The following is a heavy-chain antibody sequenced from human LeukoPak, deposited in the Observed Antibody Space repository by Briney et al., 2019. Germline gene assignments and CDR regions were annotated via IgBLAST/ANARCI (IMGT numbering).Heavy chain of an antibody. D-gene: IGHD1-14*01. J-gene: IGHJ2*01. Sequence: SVKVSCKASGGTFSSYAISWVRQAPGQGRKWMGRIIPILGIANYAQKFQGRVTTTADKSTSTAYMELSSLRSEDTAVYYCARSQIPLGTWYFDLWGRGTLVTVSS. CDR3: ARSQIPLGTWYFDL. CDR2: IIPILGIA. CDR1: GGTFSSYA. V-gene: IGHV1-69*04.